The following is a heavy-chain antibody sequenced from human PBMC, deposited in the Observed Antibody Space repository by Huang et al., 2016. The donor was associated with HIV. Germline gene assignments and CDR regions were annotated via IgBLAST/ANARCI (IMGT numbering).Heavy chain of an antibody. J-gene: IGHJ5*01. V-gene: IGHV4-34*02. CDR2: INHAGVT. D-gene: IGHD3-16*01. Sequence: QVQLEQWGAGLLKPSETLSLTCAVYGGSFSGYFWNWIRQSPGKGLEWLGQINHAGVTDDNPSLKSRATISVDTSKNQFSLKLTSVTAADTAIYYCAREIMISFGGPFDSWGHGNLVTVSS. CDR1: GGSFSGYF. CDR3: AREIMISFGGPFDS.